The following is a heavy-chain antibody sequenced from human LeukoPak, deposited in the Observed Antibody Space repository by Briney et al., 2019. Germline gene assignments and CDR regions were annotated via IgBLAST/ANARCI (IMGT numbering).Heavy chain of an antibody. D-gene: IGHD3-16*02. Sequence: SETLSLTCTVSGGSISRSSYYWGWIRQTPGMGLEWIGSVSYSGNTDYNPSLKSRVTISVDTSKNLFSLRLTSVTAADTAVYYCARDYRVSLSNTSPDDAFDVWGQGTVVTVSS. CDR2: VSYSGNT. V-gene: IGHV4-39*07. CDR1: GGSISRSSYY. J-gene: IGHJ3*01. CDR3: ARDYRVSLSNTSPDDAFDV.